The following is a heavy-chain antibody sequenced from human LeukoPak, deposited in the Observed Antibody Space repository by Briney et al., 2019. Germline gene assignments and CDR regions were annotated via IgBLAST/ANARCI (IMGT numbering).Heavy chain of an antibody. CDR1: GFTFSSYA. CDR2: ISGSGASI. Sequence: GGSLRLSCAASGFTFSSYAMSWVRQAPGKGLEWVSAISGSGASIYHADSVKGRFTISRDNSKNTLYLQMNSLRAEDTAVYYCARGWELLRYYFDYWGQGTLVTVSS. J-gene: IGHJ4*02. CDR3: ARGWELLRYYFDY. D-gene: IGHD1-26*01. V-gene: IGHV3-23*01.